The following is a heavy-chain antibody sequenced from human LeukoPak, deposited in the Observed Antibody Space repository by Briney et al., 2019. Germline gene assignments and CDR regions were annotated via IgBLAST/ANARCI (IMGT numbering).Heavy chain of an antibody. CDR3: ARKLFNYYDSSGYYLDFDY. CDR1: GYSFTDYG. CDR2: INAYNGNT. Sequence: ASVKVCCKASGYSFTDYGISWVRQAPGQGLEWMGWINAYNGNTNYAQKFQGRVAMTADTSTSTAYMDLRSLRSDDTAVYYCARKLFNYYDSSGYYLDFDYWGQGTLVTVS. D-gene: IGHD3-22*01. J-gene: IGHJ4*02. V-gene: IGHV1-18*01.